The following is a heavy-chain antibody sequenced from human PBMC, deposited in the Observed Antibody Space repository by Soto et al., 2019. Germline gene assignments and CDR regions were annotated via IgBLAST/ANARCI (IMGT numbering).Heavy chain of an antibody. Sequence: ASVKVSCKASGYTFTGYYMHWVRQAPGRGLEWMGWINPNSGGTNYAQKFQGRVTMTRDTSISTAYMELSRLRSDDTAVYYCARARGMAAADPNGFAPWGKGTRAPVSS. J-gene: IGHJ5*02. CDR2: INPNSGGT. CDR3: ARARGMAAADPNGFAP. V-gene: IGHV1-2*02. D-gene: IGHD6-13*01. CDR1: GYTFTGYY.